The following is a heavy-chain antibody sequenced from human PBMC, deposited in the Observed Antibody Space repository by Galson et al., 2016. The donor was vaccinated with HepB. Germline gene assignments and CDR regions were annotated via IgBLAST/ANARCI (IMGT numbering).Heavy chain of an antibody. Sequence: SLRLSCAASGFTFSSFAMSWVRQAPGKGLEWVSVIGGSGGSTYYADSVKGRFTISRDNSLHTLYLHVSTLRVEDTAVYYCARSSPVGATHAGLDYWGQGTLVTVSS. CDR1: GFTFSSFA. CDR3: ARSSPVGATHAGLDY. D-gene: IGHD1-26*01. CDR2: IGGSGGST. J-gene: IGHJ4*02. V-gene: IGHV3-23*01.